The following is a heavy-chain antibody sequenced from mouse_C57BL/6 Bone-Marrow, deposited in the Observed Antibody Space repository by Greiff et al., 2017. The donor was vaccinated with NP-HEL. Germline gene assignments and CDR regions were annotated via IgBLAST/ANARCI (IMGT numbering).Heavy chain of an antibody. Sequence: EVKLQESGPVLVKPGASVKMSCKASGYTFTDYYMNWVKQSHGKSLEWIGVINPYNGGTSYNQKFKGKATLTVDKSSSTAYMELNSLTSEDSAVYYCAPFLPVYFDYWGQGTTLTVSS. J-gene: IGHJ2*01. CDR2: INPYNGGT. V-gene: IGHV1-19*01. CDR1: GYTFTDYY. CDR3: APFLPVYFDY.